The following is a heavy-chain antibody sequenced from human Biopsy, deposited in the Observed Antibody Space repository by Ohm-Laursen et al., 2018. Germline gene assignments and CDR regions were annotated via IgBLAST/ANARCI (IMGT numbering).Heavy chain of an antibody. CDR2: ISSSGTTI. CDR1: GFNFSDYK. J-gene: IGHJ6*02. Sequence: SLRLSCAASGFNFSDYKMNWIRQAPGKGLAWVSHISSSGTTIYYGTVVRGRFTISRNNDKNSMFLQMNNLRADDTAVYYCTGRYDIGAYGVDVWGQGTTVIVSS. V-gene: IGHV3-11*01. CDR3: TGRYDIGAYGVDV. D-gene: IGHD3-9*01.